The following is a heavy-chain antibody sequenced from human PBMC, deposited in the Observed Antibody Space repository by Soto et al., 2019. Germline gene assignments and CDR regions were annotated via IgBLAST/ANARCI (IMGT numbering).Heavy chain of an antibody. CDR2: IYYSGST. D-gene: IGHD5-18*01. CDR3: ARKKGYSYGPHYFDY. V-gene: IGHV4-31*03. J-gene: IGHJ4*02. CDR1: GGSISSGGYY. Sequence: QVQLQESGPGLVKPSQTLSLTCTVSGGSISSGGYYWSWIRQHPGKGLEWIGYIYYSGSTFYTPTLKSRVTISVDPSKNQFSLNLSSVTAAATAVYYCARKKGYSYGPHYFDYWGQGTLVTVSS.